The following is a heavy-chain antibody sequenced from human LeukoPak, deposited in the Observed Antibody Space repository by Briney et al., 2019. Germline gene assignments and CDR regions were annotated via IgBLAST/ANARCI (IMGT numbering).Heavy chain of an antibody. J-gene: IGHJ2*01. Sequence: PSETLSLTCAVYGGSFSGYYWSWIRQPPGKGLEWIGEINHSGSTNYNPSLKSRVTISVDTSKNQFSLKLSSVTAADTAVYYCARVVDWYFDLWGRGTLVTVSS. CDR2: INHSGST. CDR1: GGSFSGYY. CDR3: ARVVDWYFDL. V-gene: IGHV4-34*01.